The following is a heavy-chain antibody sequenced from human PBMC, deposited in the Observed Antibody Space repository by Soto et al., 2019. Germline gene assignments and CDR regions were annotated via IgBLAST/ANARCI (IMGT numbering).Heavy chain of an antibody. D-gene: IGHD3-16*01. Sequence: GSLRLSCAASGFAFRNYWMHWLRQAPGKGVVWVSHINSDGSSTNYADSVKGRFTISRDNAKNTLFLQLNSLSALNMVVYHCARGQYSDYPDYWGQGVLVTVSS. V-gene: IGHV3-74*01. CDR1: GFAFRNYW. CDR3: ARGQYSDYPDY. CDR2: INSDGSST. J-gene: IGHJ4*02.